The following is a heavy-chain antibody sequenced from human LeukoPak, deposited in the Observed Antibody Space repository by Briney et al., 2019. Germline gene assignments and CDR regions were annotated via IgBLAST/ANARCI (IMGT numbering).Heavy chain of an antibody. V-gene: IGHV3-48*03. CDR3: ARDTSRGFQYYFDY. CDR2: ISNFGSTI. J-gene: IGHJ4*02. CDR1: GFTFSSYE. Sequence: GGSVRLSCAASGFTFSSYEMNWVRQAPGEGLEWVSYISNFGSTIYYADSVNGRFTISRDNAKNSLYLQMNSLRVEDTAVYYCARDTSRGFQYYFDYWGQGTLVTVSS.